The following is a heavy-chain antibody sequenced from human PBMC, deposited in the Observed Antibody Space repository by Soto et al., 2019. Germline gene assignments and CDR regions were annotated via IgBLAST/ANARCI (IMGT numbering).Heavy chain of an antibody. CDR2: INANSGTT. J-gene: IGHJ4*02. V-gene: IGHV1-46*03. D-gene: IGHD6-19*01. CDR3: ARDRNLETSAWARDY. Sequence: QVQLVQSGAEVKKPGAAVEVSCKASGYTFTSHYVHWVRQAPGQGLEWMGLINANSGTTSYAQKFVGIVPMTRDTSTSTGYMELSSLGFEDTAVYYCARDRNLETSAWARDYWGQGTLVTVSS. CDR1: GYTFTSHY.